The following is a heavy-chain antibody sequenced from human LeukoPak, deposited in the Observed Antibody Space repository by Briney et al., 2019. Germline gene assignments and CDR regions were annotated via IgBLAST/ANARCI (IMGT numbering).Heavy chain of an antibody. CDR2: INHSGST. D-gene: IGHD4-17*01. Sequence: GSLRLSCAASGFTFSSYAMHWIRQPPGKGLEWIGEINHSGSTNYNPSLKSRVTISVDTSKNQFSLKLSSVTAADTAVYYCARSATVRNYYYYYGMDVWGQGTTVTVSS. V-gene: IGHV4-34*01. CDR3: ARSATVRNYYYYYGMDV. CDR1: GFTFSSYA. J-gene: IGHJ6*02.